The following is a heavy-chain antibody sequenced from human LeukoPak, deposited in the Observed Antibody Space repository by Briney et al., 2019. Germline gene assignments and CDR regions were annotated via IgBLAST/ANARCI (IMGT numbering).Heavy chain of an antibody. D-gene: IGHD5-18*01. CDR2: MNPNSGNT. J-gene: IGHJ4*02. CDR3: ARATPYTALDY. CDR1: GGTFSSYA. Sequence: ASVKVSCKASGGTFSSYAISWVRQAPGQGLEWMGWMNPNSGNTGYAQKFQGRVTMTRNTSISTAYMELSSLRSEDTAVYYCARATPYTALDYWGQGTLVTVSS. V-gene: IGHV1-8*02.